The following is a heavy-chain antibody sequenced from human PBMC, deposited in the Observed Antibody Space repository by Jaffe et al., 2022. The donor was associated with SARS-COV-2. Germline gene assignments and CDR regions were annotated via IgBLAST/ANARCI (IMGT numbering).Heavy chain of an antibody. CDR1: GGTFSSYA. V-gene: IGHV1-69*01. CDR2: IIPIFGTA. CDR3: ARDAPPYSGYDTPWYFDY. J-gene: IGHJ4*02. Sequence: QVQLVQSGAEVKKPGSSVKVSCKASGGTFSSYAISWVRQAPGQGLEWMGGIIPIFGTANYAQKFQGRVTITADESTSTAYMELSSLRSEDTAVYYCARDAPPYSGYDTPWYFDYWGQGTLVTVSS. D-gene: IGHD5-12*01.